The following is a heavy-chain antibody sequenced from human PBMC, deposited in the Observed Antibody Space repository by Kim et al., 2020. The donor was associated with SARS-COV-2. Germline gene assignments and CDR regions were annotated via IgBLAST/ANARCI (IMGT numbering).Heavy chain of an antibody. V-gene: IGHV4-59*01. Sequence: SETLSLTCTVSGGSISSYYWSWIRQPPGKGLEWIGYIYYSGSTNYNPSLKSRVTISVDTSKNQFSLKLSSVTAADTAVYYCARDMDRGGGYFDYWGQGTLVTVSS. CDR2: IYYSGST. D-gene: IGHD3-10*01. J-gene: IGHJ4*02. CDR1: GGSISSYY. CDR3: ARDMDRGGGYFDY.